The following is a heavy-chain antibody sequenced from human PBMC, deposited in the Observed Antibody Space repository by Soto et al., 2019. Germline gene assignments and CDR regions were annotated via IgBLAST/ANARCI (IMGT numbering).Heavy chain of an antibody. CDR1: GYTFTGYY. D-gene: IGHD2-8*01. J-gene: IGHJ4*02. CDR2: INPNSGGT. CDR3: ARVGYCTNGVCYPSYFDY. V-gene: IGHV1-2*02. Sequence: GASVKVSCKASGYTFTGYYMHWVRQAPGQGLEWMGWINPNSGGTNYAQKFQDRVTMTRDTSISTAYMELSRLRSDDTAVYYCARVGYCTNGVCYPSYFDYWGQGTLVTVSS.